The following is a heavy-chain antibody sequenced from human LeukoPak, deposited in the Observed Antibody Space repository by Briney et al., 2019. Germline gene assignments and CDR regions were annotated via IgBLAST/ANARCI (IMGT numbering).Heavy chain of an antibody. D-gene: IGHD6-6*01. CDR1: GGSPSRDN. Sequence: PSGTLSLTCTVSGGSPSRDNWSWGPDPPGEGQERLGYIYCSGSTNSNPSLTSLVTISVDTSKNQFSLKLSSVTAADTAVYYCARVSSSSFLHYWGQGTLVTVSS. CDR3: ARVSSSSFLHY. CDR2: IYCSGST. V-gene: IGHV4-59*01. J-gene: IGHJ4*02.